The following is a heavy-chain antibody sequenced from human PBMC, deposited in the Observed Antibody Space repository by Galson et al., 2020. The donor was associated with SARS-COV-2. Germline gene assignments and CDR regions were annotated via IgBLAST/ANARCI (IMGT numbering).Heavy chain of an antibody. V-gene: IGHV4-30-2*01. D-gene: IGHD4-17*01. CDR3: ARLHYGEYAPEAFDI. Sequence: SETLSLTCAVSGTSISGGSYSWNWIRQPPGKGLEWTGYISHSGGTYYNPSLKSRVTISGDRSKNQFSLRLSSVTAADAAVYFCARLHYGEYAPEAFDIWGPGTRVTVAS. CDR2: ISHSGGT. J-gene: IGHJ3*02. CDR1: GTSISGGSYS.